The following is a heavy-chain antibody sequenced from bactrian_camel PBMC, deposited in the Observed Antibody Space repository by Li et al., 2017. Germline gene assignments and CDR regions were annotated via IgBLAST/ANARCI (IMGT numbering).Heavy chain of an antibody. CDR3: AAQRRTPIRCAWDY. V-gene: IGHV3S25*01. CDR1: GYVFSSHC. J-gene: IGHJ4*01. CDR2: ISFGGTSK. Sequence: LQLVESGGGSVQAGGSLRLSCVSSVGYVFSSHCMGWFLQAPGKGLEWVSTISFGGTSKYYADSVKGRFTITQYKSKNMLFLQMNNLTADDTAVYYCAAQRRTPIRCAWDYWGQGTQVTVS. D-gene: IGHD7*01.